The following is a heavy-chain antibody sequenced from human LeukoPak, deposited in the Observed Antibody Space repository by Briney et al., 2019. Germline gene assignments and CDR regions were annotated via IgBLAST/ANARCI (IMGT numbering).Heavy chain of an antibody. V-gene: IGHV3-23*01. CDR3: AKAELGVDTFFDY. D-gene: IGHD3-3*01. CDR2: LSGSGAGT. J-gene: IGHJ4*02. CDR1: GFTFSDYT. Sequence: GGSLRLSCAASGFTFSDYTLGWVRQAPGRGLEWVATLSGSGAGTYYSDSVQGRFTISRDNSKRTLFLQMNSLRAEDTAFYYCAKAELGVDTFFDYWGQGTLVTVSS.